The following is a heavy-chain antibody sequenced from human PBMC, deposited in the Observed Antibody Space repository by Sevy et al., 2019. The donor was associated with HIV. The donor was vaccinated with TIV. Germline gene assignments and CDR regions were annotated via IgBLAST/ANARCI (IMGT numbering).Heavy chain of an antibody. CDR1: GFTFSNYG. CDR3: ARGPPRYCTSTSCYEGDYYYYGMDV. CDR2: IWSDGNTK. V-gene: IGHV3-33*01. Sequence: GGSLRLSCAASGFTFSNYGIHWVRQPPGKGLEWVAVIWSDGNTKYYADSVKGRFTISRDNSKNTLFLQMNSLRAEDTAVYYCARGPPRYCTSTSCYEGDYYYYGMDVWGQGTTVTVSS. J-gene: IGHJ6*02. D-gene: IGHD2-2*01.